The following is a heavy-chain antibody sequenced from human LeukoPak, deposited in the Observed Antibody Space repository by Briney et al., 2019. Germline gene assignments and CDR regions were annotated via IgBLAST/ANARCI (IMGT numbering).Heavy chain of an antibody. CDR3: ARDRVRFGELWVPIDY. J-gene: IGHJ4*02. V-gene: IGHV3-23*01. CDR2: ISSNGGTP. Sequence: RAGGSLRLSCAASGFTFSNYAMSWVRQAPGKGLEWVSSISSNGGTPYYADSVKGRFTISRDNSKNTLYLQMNSLRAEDTAVYYCARDRVRFGELWVPIDYWGQGTLVTVSS. D-gene: IGHD3-10*01. CDR1: GFTFSNYA.